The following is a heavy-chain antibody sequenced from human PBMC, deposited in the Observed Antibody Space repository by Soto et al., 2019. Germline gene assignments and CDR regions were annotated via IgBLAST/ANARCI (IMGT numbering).Heavy chain of an antibody. D-gene: IGHD3-10*01. J-gene: IGHJ4*02. CDR1: GYTFTSYG. V-gene: IGHV1-18*01. CDR3: ASGWFGEFVYYFDY. CDR2: ISAFNGNT. Sequence: ASVKVSCKASGYTFTSYGISWVRQAPGQGREWMGWISAFNGNTNYAQKLQGRVTMTTDTSTSTAYMELRSLRSDDTAVYYCASGWFGEFVYYFDYWGQGTLVTVSS.